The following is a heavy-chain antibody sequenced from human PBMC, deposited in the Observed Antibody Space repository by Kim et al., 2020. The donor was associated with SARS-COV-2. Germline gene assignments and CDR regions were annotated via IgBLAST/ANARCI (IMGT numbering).Heavy chain of an antibody. Sequence: ASVKVSCKASGYTFTSYDINWVRQATGQGLEWMGWMNPNSGNTGYAQKFQGRVTMTRNTSISTAYMELSSLRSEDTAVYYCARGHHYDFWSGYSMRGEDYWGQGTLVTVSS. CDR2: MNPNSGNT. CDR1: GYTFTSYD. J-gene: IGHJ4*02. CDR3: ARGHHYDFWSGYSMRGEDY. D-gene: IGHD3-3*01. V-gene: IGHV1-8*01.